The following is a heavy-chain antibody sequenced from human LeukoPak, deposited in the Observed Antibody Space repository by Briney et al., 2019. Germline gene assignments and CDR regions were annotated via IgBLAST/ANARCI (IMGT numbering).Heavy chain of an antibody. D-gene: IGHD3-22*01. Sequence: GASVKVSCKASEYTFTSYYMHWVRQAPGQGLEWMGITNPSGGSTSYAQKFQGRVTMTRDMSTSTVYMELSSLRSEDTAVYYCARDHYDSSGFDYWGQGTLVTVSS. V-gene: IGHV1-46*01. J-gene: IGHJ4*02. CDR2: TNPSGGST. CDR1: EYTFTSYY. CDR3: ARDHYDSSGFDY.